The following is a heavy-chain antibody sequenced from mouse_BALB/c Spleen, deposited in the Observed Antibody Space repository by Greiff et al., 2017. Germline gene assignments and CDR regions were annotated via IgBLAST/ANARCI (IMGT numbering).Heavy chain of an antibody. D-gene: IGHD4-1*01. J-gene: IGHJ2*01. CDR3: ARHELGRGTRSYYFDY. Sequence: EVMLVESGGGLVKPGGSLKLSCAASGFAFSSYDMSWVRQTPEKRLEWVAYISSGGGSTYYPDTVKGRFTISRDNAKNTLYLQMSSLKSEDTAMYYCARHELGRGTRSYYFDYWGQGTTLTVSS. V-gene: IGHV5-12-1*01. CDR1: GFAFSSYD. CDR2: ISSGGGST.